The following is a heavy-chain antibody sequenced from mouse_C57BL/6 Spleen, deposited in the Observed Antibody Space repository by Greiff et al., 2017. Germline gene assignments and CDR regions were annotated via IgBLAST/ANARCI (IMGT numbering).Heavy chain of an antibody. CDR2: INPGSGGT. V-gene: IGHV1-54*01. J-gene: IGHJ2*01. CDR3: ARSEGWLLRDY. D-gene: IGHD2-3*01. CDR1: GYAFTNYL. Sequence: VQLQQSGAELVRPGTSVKVSCKASGYAFTNYLIEWVKQRPGQGLEWIGVINPGSGGTNYNEKFKGKATLTADKSSSTAYMQLSSLTSEDSAVYFCARSEGWLLRDYWGQGTTLTVSS.